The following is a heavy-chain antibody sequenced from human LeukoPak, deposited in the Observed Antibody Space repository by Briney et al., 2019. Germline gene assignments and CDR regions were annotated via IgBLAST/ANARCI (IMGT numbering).Heavy chain of an antibody. CDR2: INPTGDST. J-gene: IGHJ4*02. CDR1: GYTFSSYY. D-gene: IGHD3/OR15-3a*01. CDR3: ARDREGLAYFDY. Sequence: ASVKVSCKASGYTFSSYYMHWVRQAPGQGLEWVGLINPTGDSTNYAQNFRGRVTMTRDTSTSTAYMDLSSLISDDTAVYYCARDREGLAYFDYWGQGTLVTVSS. V-gene: IGHV1-46*01.